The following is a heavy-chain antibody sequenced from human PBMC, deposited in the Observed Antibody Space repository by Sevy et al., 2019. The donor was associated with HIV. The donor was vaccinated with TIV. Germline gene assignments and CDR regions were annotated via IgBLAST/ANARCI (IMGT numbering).Heavy chain of an antibody. D-gene: IGHD6-13*01. J-gene: IGHJ4*02. CDR2: IKQDGSVK. CDR3: VRAIAADGSF. V-gene: IGHV3-7*01. Sequence: GGSLRFSGAASGFSLNSYWMSWVRQAPGKGLEGVANIKQDGSVKYHVDSVKGRFTISRDNARNLLYLQMNSLRAEDTALYYCVRAIAADGSFWGQGTLVTVSS. CDR1: GFSLNSYW.